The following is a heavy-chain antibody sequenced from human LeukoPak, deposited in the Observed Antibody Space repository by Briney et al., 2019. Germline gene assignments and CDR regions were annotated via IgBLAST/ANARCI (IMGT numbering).Heavy chain of an antibody. J-gene: IGHJ6*03. D-gene: IGHD1-26*01. CDR3: ARLAGSWEYSYYYYMDV. CDR1: GFTVSSNY. CDR2: IYNGGST. V-gene: IGHV3-53*01. Sequence: GGSLRLSCAASGFTVSSNYMSWVRQAPGKGLEWVSVIYNGGSTYYADSVKGRFTISRDNSKNTLYLQMNSLRAEDTAVYYCARLAGSWEYSYYYYMDVWGKGTTVTVSS.